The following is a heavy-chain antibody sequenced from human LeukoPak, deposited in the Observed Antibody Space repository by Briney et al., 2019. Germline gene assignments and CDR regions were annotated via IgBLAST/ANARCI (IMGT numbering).Heavy chain of an antibody. J-gene: IGHJ6*02. Sequence: SETLSLTCTVSGGSISSSGYYWGWIRQPPGKGLEWIGEINHSGSTNYNPSLKSRVTISVDTSKNQFSLKLSSVTAADTAVYYCARGRLTLYSYCSSTSCYKGMDVWGQGTTVTVSS. CDR1: GGSISSSGYY. CDR2: INHSGST. V-gene: IGHV4-39*07. D-gene: IGHD2-2*02. CDR3: ARGRLTLYSYCSSTSCYKGMDV.